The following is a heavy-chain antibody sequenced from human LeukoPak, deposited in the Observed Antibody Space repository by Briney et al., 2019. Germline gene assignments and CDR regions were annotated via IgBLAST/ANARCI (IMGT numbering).Heavy chain of an antibody. Sequence: SETLSLTCTVSGGSISSYYWSWIRQPPGKGLEWIGYIYTSGSTNYNPSLKSRVTISVDTSKNQFSPKLSSVTAADTAVYYCARSIAAAWWFDPWGQGTLVTVSS. V-gene: IGHV4-4*09. CDR3: ARSIAAAWWFDP. J-gene: IGHJ5*02. CDR1: GGSISSYY. CDR2: IYTSGST. D-gene: IGHD6-13*01.